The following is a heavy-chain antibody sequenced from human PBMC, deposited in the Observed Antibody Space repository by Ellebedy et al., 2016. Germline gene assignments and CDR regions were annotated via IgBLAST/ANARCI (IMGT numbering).Heavy chain of an antibody. CDR1: GGSISSGDYY. V-gene: IGHV4-30-4*01. J-gene: IGHJ4*02. CDR2: IYYSGST. D-gene: IGHD6-19*01. Sequence: SETLSLTXTVSGGSISSGDYYWSWIRQPPGKGLEWIGYIYYSGSTYYNPSLKSRVTISVDTSKNQFSLKLSSVTAADTAVYYCARDRGGLGRVDYWGQGTLVTVSS. CDR3: ARDRGGLGRVDY.